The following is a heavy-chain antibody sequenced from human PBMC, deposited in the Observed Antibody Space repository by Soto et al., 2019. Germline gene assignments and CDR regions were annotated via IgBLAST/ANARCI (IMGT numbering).Heavy chain of an antibody. CDR2: IYYSGST. CDR1: GGSVSSGSYY. V-gene: IGHV4-61*01. J-gene: IGHJ6*02. D-gene: IGHD4-17*01. CDR3: ARELTTGYYYGMDV. Sequence: SDTLSLTCTVSGGSVSSGSYYWSWIRQPPGKGLEWIGYIYYSGSTNYNPSLKSRVTISVDTSKNQFSLKLSSVTAADTAVYYCARELTTGYYYGMDVWGQGTTVTVS.